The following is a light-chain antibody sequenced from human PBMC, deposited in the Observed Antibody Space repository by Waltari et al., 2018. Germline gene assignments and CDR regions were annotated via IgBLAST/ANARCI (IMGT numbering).Light chain of an antibody. Sequence: DIQMTQSPSSRSASVGDRVTITCQASQDISNSLNWYQQKPGKPPKLLIYDASNLHTGVPSNFSGSGSGTDFTFTISSLQPEDIATYYCQQYDTLPITFGQGTRLEIK. J-gene: IGKJ5*01. V-gene: IGKV1-33*01. CDR2: DAS. CDR3: QQYDTLPIT. CDR1: QDISNS.